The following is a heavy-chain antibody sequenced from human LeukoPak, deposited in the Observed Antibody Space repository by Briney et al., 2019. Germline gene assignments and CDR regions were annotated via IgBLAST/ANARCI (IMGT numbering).Heavy chain of an antibody. V-gene: IGHV3-53*01. J-gene: IGHJ6*02. CDR3: ARGLGISYYYYYGMDV. D-gene: IGHD7-27*01. CDR2: IYSGGST. Sequence: PGGSLRLSCAASGFTVSSNYMSWVRQAPGKGLEWVSVIYSGGSTYYADSVKGRFTISRDNSKNTLYLQMNSLGAEDTAVYYCARGLGISYYYYYGMDVWGQGTTVTVSS. CDR1: GFTVSSNY.